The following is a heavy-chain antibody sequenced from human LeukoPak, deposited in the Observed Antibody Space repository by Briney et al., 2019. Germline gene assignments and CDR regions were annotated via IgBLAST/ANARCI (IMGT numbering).Heavy chain of an antibody. CDR3: ARDLQARVALYSPDF. CDR1: GYTFTTYY. Sequence: ASVTVSCKASGYTFTTYYMHWVRQAPGQGLEWMGIINPDSGSTNYAQSFQGRVTMTRDTSTSTVYMELSSLRSEDTAVYYCARDLQARVALYSPDFWGQGTLVTVSS. J-gene: IGHJ4*02. D-gene: IGHD2-21*01. CDR2: INPDSGST. V-gene: IGHV1-46*01.